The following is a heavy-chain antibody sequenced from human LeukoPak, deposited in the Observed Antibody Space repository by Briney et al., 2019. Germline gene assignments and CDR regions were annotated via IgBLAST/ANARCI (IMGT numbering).Heavy chain of an antibody. J-gene: IGHJ6*02. CDR2: VKSKTNGGTT. Sequence: GGSLRLSCAASGFTVSSNYMSWVRQAPGKGLEWVGRVKSKTNGGTTEYAAPVKDRFTISRDDSKNTLYLQMNSLKAEDTGVYYCTSPQGRPVGMDVWGQGTTVTVSS. CDR3: TSPQGRPVGMDV. V-gene: IGHV3-15*01. CDR1: GFTVSSNY.